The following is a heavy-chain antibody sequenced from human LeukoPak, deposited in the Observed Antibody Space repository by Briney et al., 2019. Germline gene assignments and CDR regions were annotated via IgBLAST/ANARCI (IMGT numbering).Heavy chain of an antibody. CDR3: AIHHTVFGVIIPIHFDS. CDR2: IDPSDSDT. Sequence: GEFLKISCKGSGYTLNKYWIAWVRQMPGKGLEWMGMIDPSDSDTRYNPSFEGQVTMSADTSINTAYLQWSSLTASDTAIYYCAIHHTVFGVIIPIHFDSWGPGTPVTVSS. CDR1: GYTLNKYW. D-gene: IGHD3-3*01. V-gene: IGHV5-51*01. J-gene: IGHJ4*02.